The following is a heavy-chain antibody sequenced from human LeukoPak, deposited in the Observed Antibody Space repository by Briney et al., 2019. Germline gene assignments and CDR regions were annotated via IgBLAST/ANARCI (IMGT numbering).Heavy chain of an antibody. D-gene: IGHD1-26*01. CDR2: TRYDGSNK. V-gene: IGHV3-30*02. CDR1: GFIFSSYG. J-gene: IGHJ4*02. Sequence: GGSLRLSCAASGFIFSSYGMHWVRQAPGKGLEWVAFTRYDGSNKYYADSVKGRFTISRDNSKNTLYLQMNSLRAEDTAVYYCAKDKGGSYSAFDYWGQGTLVTVSS. CDR3: AKDKGGSYSAFDY.